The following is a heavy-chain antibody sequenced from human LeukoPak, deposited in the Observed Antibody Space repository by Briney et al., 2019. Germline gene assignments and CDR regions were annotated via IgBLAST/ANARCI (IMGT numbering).Heavy chain of an antibody. CDR3: AKIVATSYYYMDV. CDR2: ISGSGGST. CDR1: GFTVSSNY. D-gene: IGHD5-12*01. J-gene: IGHJ6*03. V-gene: IGHV3-23*01. Sequence: GGSLRLSCAASGFTVSSNYMSWVRQAPGKGLEWVSAISGSGGSTYYADSVKGRFTISRDNSKNTLYLQMNSLRAEDTAVYYCAKIVATSYYYMDVWGKGTTVTVSS.